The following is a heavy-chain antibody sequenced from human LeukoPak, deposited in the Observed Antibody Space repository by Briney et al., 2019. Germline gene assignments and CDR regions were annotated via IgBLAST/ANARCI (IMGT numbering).Heavy chain of an antibody. D-gene: IGHD1-20*01. CDR1: GFTFSNYI. CDR3: ARVNWKDVGSFDD. CDR2: ISSSSSPI. J-gene: IGHJ4*02. V-gene: IGHV3-48*02. Sequence: GGSLRLSCAAAGFTFSNYIMNWVRQAPGKGLEWLSYISSSSSPIYYADSVKGRFTISRDNAKNSLYLQMNSLRDEDTGVYYCARVNWKDVGSFDDRGQGTLVTVSS.